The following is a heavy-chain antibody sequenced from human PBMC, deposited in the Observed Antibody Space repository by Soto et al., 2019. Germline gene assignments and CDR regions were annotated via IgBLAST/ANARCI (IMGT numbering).Heavy chain of an antibody. J-gene: IGHJ4*02. CDR1: GYTFTSYG. CDR3: ARDPVWGSYRSHFDY. Sequence: ASVKVSYKASGYTFTSYGISWVRQAPGQGLEWMGWISAYNGNTNYAQKLQGRVTMTTDTSTSTAYMELRSLRSDDTAVYYCARDPVWGSYRSHFDYWGQGTLVTVSS. D-gene: IGHD3-16*02. CDR2: ISAYNGNT. V-gene: IGHV1-18*04.